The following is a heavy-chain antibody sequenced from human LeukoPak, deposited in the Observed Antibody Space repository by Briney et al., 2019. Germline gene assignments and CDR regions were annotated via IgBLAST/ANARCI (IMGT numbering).Heavy chain of an antibody. Sequence: PGGSLRLSCAASGFTFSSYWMSWVRQAPGKGLEWVANIKQDGSEKYYVDSVKGRFTISRDNAKNSLYLQMNSLRAEDTAVYYCARASSSHLYYYYYYMGVWGKGTTVTVSS. J-gene: IGHJ6*03. V-gene: IGHV3-7*01. D-gene: IGHD2-2*01. CDR3: ARASSSHLYYYYYYMGV. CDR1: GFTFSSYW. CDR2: IKQDGSEK.